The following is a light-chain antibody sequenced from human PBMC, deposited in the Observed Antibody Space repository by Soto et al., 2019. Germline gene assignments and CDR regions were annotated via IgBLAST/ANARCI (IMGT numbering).Light chain of an antibody. CDR1: QSFSSSY. J-gene: IGKJ1*01. CDR3: EQYASSPRT. CDR2: GAS. V-gene: IGKV3-20*01. Sequence: EIVLTQSPGTLSLSPGERATLSCRASQSFSSSYLAWYQQKPGQAPRLLIYGASTRVTGIPARFSGSGSGTDFSLTISRLEPEDFAVYYCEQYASSPRTFGQGTKVDIK.